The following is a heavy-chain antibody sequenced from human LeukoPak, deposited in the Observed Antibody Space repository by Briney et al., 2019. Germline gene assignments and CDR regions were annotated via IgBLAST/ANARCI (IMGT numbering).Heavy chain of an antibody. J-gene: IGHJ4*02. CDR2: ISSSGSTI. CDR3: ARDPVWGNFDY. Sequence: PGGSLRLSCAAAGFTFSSYEMNWVRQAPGKGLEWVSYISSSGSTIYYADSVKGRFTISRDNAKSSLYLQMNSLRAEDTAVYYCARDPVWGNFDYWGQGTLVTVSS. V-gene: IGHV3-48*03. CDR1: GFTFSSYE. D-gene: IGHD3-16*01.